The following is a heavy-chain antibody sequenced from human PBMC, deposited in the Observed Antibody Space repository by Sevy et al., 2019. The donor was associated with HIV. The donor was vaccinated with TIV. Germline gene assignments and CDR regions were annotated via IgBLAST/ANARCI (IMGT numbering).Heavy chain of an antibody. CDR3: TRHVDVTSSWYQTYSFYYMDV. V-gene: IGHV3-21*01. D-gene: IGHD6-13*01. J-gene: IGHJ6*03. CDR1: GFTFSSYS. CDR2: ISGSSSYI. Sequence: GGSLRLSCAASGFTFSSYSLSWVRQAPGKGLEWVSSISGSSSYIYHTDSAKGRFTISRDNAKNSLDLQMNSLRAEDTAVYYCTRHVDVTSSWYQTYSFYYMDVWGKGTTVTVSS.